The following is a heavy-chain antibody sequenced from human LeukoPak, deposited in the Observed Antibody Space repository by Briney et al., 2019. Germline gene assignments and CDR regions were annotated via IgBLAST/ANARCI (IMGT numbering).Heavy chain of an antibody. CDR1: GYPFTSYA. CDR3: APTYYYGSGSFDY. V-gene: IGHV1-3*03. J-gene: IGHJ4*02. D-gene: IGHD3-10*01. CDR2: INTGNGNT. Sequence: ASVKVSCKASGYPFTSYAMHWVRQAPGQRLEWMGWINTGNGNTKYSQEFQGRVTMTRDTSTSTVYMELSSLRSEDTAVYYCAPTYYYGSGSFDYWGQGTLVTVSS.